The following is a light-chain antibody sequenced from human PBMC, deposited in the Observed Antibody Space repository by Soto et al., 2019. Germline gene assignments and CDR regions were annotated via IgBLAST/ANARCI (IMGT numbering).Light chain of an antibody. CDR3: QQYGSSPRT. V-gene: IGKV3-20*01. CDR2: GAS. CDR1: QSVSSNS. Sequence: EIVLTQSPGTLSLSPGERATLSCRASQSVSSNSLAWYQQRPGLAPRLLIYGASSRATGIPDRFSGSGSGTDFTLTISRLEPEDFAVYYCQQYGSSPRTFGQGTKVEIK. J-gene: IGKJ1*01.